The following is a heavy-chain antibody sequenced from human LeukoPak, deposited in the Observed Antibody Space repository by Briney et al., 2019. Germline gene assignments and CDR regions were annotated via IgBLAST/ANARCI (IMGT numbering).Heavy chain of an antibody. Sequence: GGSLRLSCAASGFTFNDYYMSWIRQAPGKGLEWLSYINIGGTNTHYADSVKGRFTISRDNDKKSLYLEMNNLRAEDTAVYYCATDGAGFDTWGQGVLVTVSS. CDR3: ATDGAGFDT. J-gene: IGHJ5*02. CDR2: INIGGTNT. V-gene: IGHV3-11*01. CDR1: GFTFNDYY.